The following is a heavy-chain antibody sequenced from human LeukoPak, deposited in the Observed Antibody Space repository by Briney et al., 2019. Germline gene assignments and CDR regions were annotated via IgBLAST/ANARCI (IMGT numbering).Heavy chain of an antibody. D-gene: IGHD2-2*02. CDR2: ISAYNGNT. Sequence: ASVKVSCKASGYTFTSYGISWVRQAPGQGLEWMGWISAYNGNTNYAQKLQGRVTMATDTSTSTAYMELRSLRSDDTAVYYCARDIVVVPAAIENWFDPWSQGTLVTVSS. J-gene: IGHJ5*02. CDR3: ARDIVVVPAAIENWFDP. CDR1: GYTFTSYG. V-gene: IGHV1-18*01.